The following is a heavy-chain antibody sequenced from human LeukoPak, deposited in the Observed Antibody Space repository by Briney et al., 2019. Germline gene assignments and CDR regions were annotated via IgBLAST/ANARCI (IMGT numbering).Heavy chain of an antibody. J-gene: IGHJ6*03. V-gene: IGHV3-23*01. CDR3: AKASKSYYYYMDV. Sequence: GGSLRLSCAASGFTFSSYAMSWVRQAPGKGLEWVSAISGSGGSTYYADSVKGRFTISRDNSKSTLYLQMNSLRAEDTAVYYCAKASKSYYYYMDVWGKGTTVTVSS. CDR2: ISGSGGST. CDR1: GFTFSSYA.